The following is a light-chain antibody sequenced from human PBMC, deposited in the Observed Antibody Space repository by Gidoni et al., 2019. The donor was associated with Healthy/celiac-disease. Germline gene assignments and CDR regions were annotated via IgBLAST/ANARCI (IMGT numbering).Light chain of an antibody. Sequence: QSALTQPASVSGSPGQAITISCTATSSGVGGYNYVSWYQQHPGKAPKLMIYEVSNRPSGFSNRFSGSKSGNTASLTISGLQAEDEADYYCSSYTSSSTLGVVFGGGTKLTVL. CDR2: EVS. CDR1: SSGVGGYNY. V-gene: IGLV2-14*01. CDR3: SSYTSSSTLGVV. J-gene: IGLJ2*01.